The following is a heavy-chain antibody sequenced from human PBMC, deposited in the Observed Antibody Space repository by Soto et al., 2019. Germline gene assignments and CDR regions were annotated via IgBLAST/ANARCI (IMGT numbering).Heavy chain of an antibody. CDR3: ASGYSYGSTRDYYGMDV. V-gene: IGHV1-69*13. D-gene: IGHD5-18*01. J-gene: IGHJ6*02. Sequence: GASVKVSCKASGGTFSSYAISWVRQAPGQGLEWMGGIIPIFGTANYAQKFQGRVTITADESTSTAYMELSSLRSEDTAVYYCASGYSYGSTRDYYGMDVWGQGTTVTV. CDR1: GGTFSSYA. CDR2: IIPIFGTA.